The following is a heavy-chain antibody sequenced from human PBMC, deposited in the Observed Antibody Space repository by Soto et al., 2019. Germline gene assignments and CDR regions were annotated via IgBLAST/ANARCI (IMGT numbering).Heavy chain of an antibody. CDR1: GGSFSGYY. D-gene: IGHD6-19*01. CDR2: INHSGST. CDR3: ARGLEVVAGQGDAFDI. J-gene: IGHJ3*02. V-gene: IGHV4-34*01. Sequence: QVQLQQWGAGLLKPSETLSLTCAVYGGSFSGYYWSWIRQPPGKGLEWIGEINHSGSTNYNPSLKSRVTISVDTSKNQFSLKLSSVTAADTAVYYCARGLEVVAGQGDAFDIWGQGTMVTVSS.